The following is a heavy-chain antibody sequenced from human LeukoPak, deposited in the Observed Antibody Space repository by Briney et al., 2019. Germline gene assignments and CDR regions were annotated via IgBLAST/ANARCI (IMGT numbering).Heavy chain of an antibody. D-gene: IGHD3-10*01. V-gene: IGHV4-39*07. CDR1: GGSMTNNTFY. CDR2: IYHTGPT. J-gene: IGHJ5*02. CDR3: ARVLIWFGQLQNWFDP. Sequence: SETLFLTCTVSGGSMTNNTFYWGWIRQPPGKGLEWIGSIYHTGPTYYNPSLKSRVTISVDTSKNQFSLKLSSVTAADTAVYYCARVLIWFGQLQNWFDPWGPGTLVTVSS.